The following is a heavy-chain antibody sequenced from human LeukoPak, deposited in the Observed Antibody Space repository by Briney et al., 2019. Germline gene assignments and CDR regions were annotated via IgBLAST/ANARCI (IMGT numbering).Heavy chain of an antibody. CDR3: ARDGRRVHFPPFGYGMDV. CDR2: MNPDSGNT. Sequence: ASVKVSCKASGYTFTSYDINWVRQATGQGLEWMGWMNPDSGNTGYAQKFQGRVTMTRNTSISTAYMGLSSLRSEDTAVYYCARDGRRVHFPPFGYGMDVWGQGTTVTVSS. J-gene: IGHJ6*02. D-gene: IGHD1-26*01. CDR1: GYTFTSYD. V-gene: IGHV1-8*01.